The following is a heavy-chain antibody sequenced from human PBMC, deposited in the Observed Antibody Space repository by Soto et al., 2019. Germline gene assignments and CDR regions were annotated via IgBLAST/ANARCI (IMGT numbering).Heavy chain of an antibody. CDR2: ISWDGGST. CDR3: AKAGLQSDAFDI. D-gene: IGHD3-16*01. CDR1: GFTFDDYA. V-gene: IGHV3-43D*03. Sequence: GGSLRLSCAASGFTFDDYAMHWVRQAPGKGLVWVSLISWDGGSTYYADSVKGRFTISRDNSKNSLYLQMNSLRAEDTALYYCAKAGLQSDAFDIWGQGTMVTVSS. J-gene: IGHJ3*02.